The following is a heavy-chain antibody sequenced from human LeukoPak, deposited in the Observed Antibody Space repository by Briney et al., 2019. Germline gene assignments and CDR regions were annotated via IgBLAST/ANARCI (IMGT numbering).Heavy chain of an antibody. J-gene: IGHJ6*03. CDR2: TNTNTGNP. D-gene: IGHD6-13*01. Sequence: ASVKVSCKASGYTFTSYAMNWVRQAPGQGLGWMGWTNTNTGNPTYAQGFTGRFVFSLDTSVSTAYLQISSLKAEDTAVYYCAKSAAGYYYYYYMDVWGKGTTVTVSS. CDR3: AKSAAGYYYYYYMDV. CDR1: GYTFTSYA. V-gene: IGHV7-4-1*02.